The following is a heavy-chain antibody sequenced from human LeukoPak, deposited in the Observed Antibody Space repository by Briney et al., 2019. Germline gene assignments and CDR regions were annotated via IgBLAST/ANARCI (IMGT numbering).Heavy chain of an antibody. D-gene: IGHD1-26*01. J-gene: IGHJ4*02. CDR3: ARDRPYSGSYLDY. CDR2: ISAYNGNT. V-gene: IGHV1-18*01. Sequence: GWISAYNGNTNYAQKLQGRVTMTTDTSTSTAYMELRSLRSDDTAVYYCARDRPYSGSYLDYWGQGTLVTVSS.